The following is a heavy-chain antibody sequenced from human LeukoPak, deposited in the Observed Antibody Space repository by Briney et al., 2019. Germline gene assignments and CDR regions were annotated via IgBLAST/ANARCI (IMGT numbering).Heavy chain of an antibody. V-gene: IGHV3-30-3*01. CDR1: GFTFSSYA. Sequence: GGSLRLSCAASGFTFSSYAMHWVRQAPGKGLEWVAVISYDGSNKYYADSVKGRFTISRDNSKNTLYLQMNSLRAEDTAVYYCARDPQEQLVLYYFDYWGQGTLVTVSS. D-gene: IGHD6-13*01. J-gene: IGHJ4*02. CDR2: ISYDGSNK. CDR3: ARDPQEQLVLYYFDY.